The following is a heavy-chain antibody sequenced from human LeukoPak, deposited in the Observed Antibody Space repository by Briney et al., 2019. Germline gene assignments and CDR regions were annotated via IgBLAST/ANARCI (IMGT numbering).Heavy chain of an antibody. Sequence: SETLSLTCAVSGGSISSSNWWSWVRQPPGKGLEWIGEIYHSGSTNYNPSLKSRVTMSVDTSKNQFSLELSSVTAADTAVYYCARDNMVGGSYPPLDYWGQGTLVTVSS. CDR1: GGSISSSNW. CDR2: IYHSGST. CDR3: ARDNMVGGSYPPLDY. D-gene: IGHD1-26*01. V-gene: IGHV4-4*02. J-gene: IGHJ4*02.